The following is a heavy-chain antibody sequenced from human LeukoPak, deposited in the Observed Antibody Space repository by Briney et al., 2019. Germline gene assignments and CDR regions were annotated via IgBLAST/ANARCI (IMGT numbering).Heavy chain of an antibody. Sequence: SETLSLTCTVSGGSISSYYWSWIRRPAGKGLEWIGRIYTSGSTNYNPSLKSRVTMSVDTSKNQFSLKLGSVTAADTAVYYCARGGYSSGWWDYWGQGTPVTVSS. D-gene: IGHD6-19*01. V-gene: IGHV4-4*07. CDR3: ARGGYSSGWWDY. CDR2: IYTSGST. J-gene: IGHJ4*02. CDR1: GGSISSYY.